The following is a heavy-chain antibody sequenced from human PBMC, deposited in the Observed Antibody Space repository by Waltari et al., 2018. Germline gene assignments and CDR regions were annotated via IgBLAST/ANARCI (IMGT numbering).Heavy chain of an antibody. CDR1: GGSISSSSYY. CDR3: AKVGGLAVAGTDY. D-gene: IGHD6-19*01. Sequence: LQLQESGPGLVKPSETLSLTCTVSGGSISSSSYYWGWIRQAPGKGLEWVSAISGSGGSTYYADSVKGRFTISRDNSKNTLYLQMNSLRAEDTAVYYCAKVGGLAVAGTDYWGQGTLVTVSS. CDR2: ISGSGGST. V-gene: IGHV3-23*01. J-gene: IGHJ4*02.